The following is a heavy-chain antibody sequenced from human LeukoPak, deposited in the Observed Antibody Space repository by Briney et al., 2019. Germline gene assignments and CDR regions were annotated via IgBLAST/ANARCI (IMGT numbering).Heavy chain of an antibody. J-gene: IGHJ3*02. CDR2: INTNTGNP. D-gene: IGHD6-13*01. Sequence: ASVKVSCKASGYTFTSYAMNWVRQAPGQGLEWMGWINTNTGNPTYAQGFTGRFVFSLDTSVSTAYLQISSLKAEDTAVYYCARQDSSSWYRGLIDIWGQGTMVTVSS. CDR3: ARQDSSSWYRGLIDI. CDR1: GYTFTSYA. V-gene: IGHV7-4-1*02.